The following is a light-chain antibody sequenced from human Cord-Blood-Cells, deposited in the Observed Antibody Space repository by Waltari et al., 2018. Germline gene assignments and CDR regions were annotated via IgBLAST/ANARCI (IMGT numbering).Light chain of an antibody. CDR2: AAS. CDR1: QSNSSY. V-gene: IGKV1-39*01. J-gene: IGKJ2*01. CDR3: QQSYSTPYT. Sequence: DIQMTQSPYSLSASVGARVTITFRASQSNSSYLNCYQQKPGKAPKLQIYAASSLQSRVPSRFSGSGSETDFTLTISSLQPEDFATYYCQQSYSTPYTFDQGTKLEIK.